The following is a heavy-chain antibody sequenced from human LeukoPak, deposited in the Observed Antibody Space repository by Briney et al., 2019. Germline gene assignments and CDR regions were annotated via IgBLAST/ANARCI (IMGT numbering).Heavy chain of an antibody. J-gene: IGHJ4*02. CDR2: INPSGGST. Sequence: ASVKVSCKASGYTFTSYYMHWVRQAPGQGLEWMGIINPSGGSTSYAQKFQGRVTMTRDTSTSTVYMELSSLRSEDTAVYYCARYHCSGGSCCSLHFDYWGQGTLVTVSS. CDR1: GYTFTSYY. V-gene: IGHV1-46*01. D-gene: IGHD2-15*01. CDR3: ARYHCSGGSCCSLHFDY.